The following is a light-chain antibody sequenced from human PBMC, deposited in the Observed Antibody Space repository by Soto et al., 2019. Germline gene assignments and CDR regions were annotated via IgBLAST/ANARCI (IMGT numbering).Light chain of an antibody. CDR2: AAS. J-gene: IGKJ2*01. CDR3: QQSYSTPYT. CDR1: QSISSY. Sequence: DIQMTQSPSSLSASVGDRVTITCRASQSISSYLNWYRQKPGKAPKLLIYAASSLQSGVPSRFSGSRSGTDFTLTISSLQPEDFATYYCQQSYSTPYTFGQGTKLEIK. V-gene: IGKV1-39*01.